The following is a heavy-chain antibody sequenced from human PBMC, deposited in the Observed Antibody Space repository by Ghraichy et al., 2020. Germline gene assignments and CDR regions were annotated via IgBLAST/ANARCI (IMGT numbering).Heavy chain of an antibody. J-gene: IGHJ4*02. CDR1: GGSISSYY. CDR3: ARELGSSLGRGFDY. V-gene: IGHV4-59*01. D-gene: IGHD6-13*01. Sequence: SETLSLTCTVSGGSISSYYWSWIRQPPGKGLEWIGYIYYSGSTNYNPSLKSRVTLSVDTSKNQFSLKLSSVTAADTAVYYCARELGSSLGRGFDYWGQGTLVTVSS. CDR2: IYYSGST.